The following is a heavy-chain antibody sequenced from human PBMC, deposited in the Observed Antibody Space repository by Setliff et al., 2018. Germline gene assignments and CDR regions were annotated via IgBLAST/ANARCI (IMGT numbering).Heavy chain of an antibody. Sequence: TSETLSLTCAVYGGSFSGFYWPWIRQSPGKGLEWIGEINHSGGIDYNPSLKSRVTISVDTSKNQFSLKLMSVTAADTAVYYCATMRNYYETGNYYSSRWFDPWGQGTLVTVSS. J-gene: IGHJ5*02. CDR2: INHSGGI. CDR3: ATMRNYYETGNYYSSRWFDP. V-gene: IGHV4-34*01. D-gene: IGHD3-22*01. CDR1: GGSFSGFY.